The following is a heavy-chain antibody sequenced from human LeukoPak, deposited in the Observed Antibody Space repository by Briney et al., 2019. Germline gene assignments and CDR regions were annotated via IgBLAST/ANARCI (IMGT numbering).Heavy chain of an antibody. J-gene: IGHJ4*02. D-gene: IGHD2-2*02. CDR3: ARVPGPYTTSRFDY. Sequence: ASVKVSCKTSGYTFTGYYLHWVRQAPGQGLEWMGRIDPDSGGTHYAQKFQVRVTVTRDTSITTVYMELSGLTSDDTAVYYCARVPGPYTTSRFDYWGQGTLVAVSS. CDR2: IDPDSGGT. CDR1: GYTFTGYY. V-gene: IGHV1-2*02.